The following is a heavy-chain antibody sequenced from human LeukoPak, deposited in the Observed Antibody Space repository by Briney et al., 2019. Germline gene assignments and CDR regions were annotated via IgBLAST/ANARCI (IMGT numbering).Heavy chain of an antibody. J-gene: IGHJ5*01. D-gene: IGHD2-8*01. Sequence: SETLSLTCTVSGGSISSYYWSWIRQPAGKGLEWIERIQTSGSTNYNPSLKSRVTISVDKSKNQFSLELSSVIAADTAVYFCARDRCEGYCTSFDSWGQGTLVTVSS. CDR2: IQTSGST. CDR3: ARDRCEGYCTSFDS. V-gene: IGHV4-4*07. CDR1: GGSISSYY.